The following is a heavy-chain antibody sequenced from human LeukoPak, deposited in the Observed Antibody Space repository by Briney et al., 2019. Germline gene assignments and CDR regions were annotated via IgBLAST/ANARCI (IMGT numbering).Heavy chain of an antibody. CDR3: ARGGGYSYGSFDY. CDR2: IYSGGST. V-gene: IGHV3-66*01. Sequence: GGSLRLSCAASGFTVSSNYMSWVRQAPGKGLEWVSVIYSGGSTYYADSVKGRFTISRDNAKNTLYLQMNSLRAEDTAVYYCARGGGYSYGSFDYWGQGTLVTVSS. J-gene: IGHJ4*02. D-gene: IGHD5-18*01. CDR1: GFTVSSNY.